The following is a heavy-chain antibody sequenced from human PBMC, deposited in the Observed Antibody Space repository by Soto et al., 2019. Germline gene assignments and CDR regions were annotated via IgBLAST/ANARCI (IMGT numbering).Heavy chain of an antibody. CDR3: ARRIRNLATEAFDI. J-gene: IGHJ3*02. CDR2: IYPGDSDT. Sequence: PGESLKISCKGSGYSFTSYWIGWVRQMPGKGLERMGIIYPGDSDTRYSPSFQGQVTISADKSISTAYLQLSILKTSDTDMYYWARRIRNLATEAFDIWVQGTWVTAS. CDR1: GYSFTSYW. V-gene: IGHV5-51*01. D-gene: IGHD2-15*01.